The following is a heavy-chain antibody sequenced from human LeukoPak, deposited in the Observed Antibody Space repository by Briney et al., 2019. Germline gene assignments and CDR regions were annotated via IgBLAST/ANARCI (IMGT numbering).Heavy chain of an antibody. CDR2: IIPIFGTA. V-gene: IGHV1-69*13. D-gene: IGHD6-13*01. CDR1: GYTFTNYD. CDR3: ARDRDSSSWPDYYYYGMDV. J-gene: IGHJ6*04. Sequence: SVKVSCKASGYTFTNYDINWARQAPGQGLEWMGGIIPIFGTANYAQKFQGRVTITADESTSTAYMELSSLRSEDTAVYYCARDRDSSSWPDYYYYGMDVWGKGTTVTVSS.